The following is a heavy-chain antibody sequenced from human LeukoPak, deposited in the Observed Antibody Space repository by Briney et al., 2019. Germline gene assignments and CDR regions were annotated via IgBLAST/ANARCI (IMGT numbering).Heavy chain of an antibody. CDR3: ASNAYGSGSYRYFDY. CDR2: IYSGGST. CDR1: GFTVSSNY. J-gene: IGHJ4*02. Sequence: GGSLRLSCAASGFTVSSNYMSWVRQAPGKGLEWVSVIYSGGSTYYADSVKGRFTISRDNSKNTLYLQMNSLRAEDTAVYYCASNAYGSGSYRYFDYWGQGTLVTVSS. V-gene: IGHV3-53*01. D-gene: IGHD3-10*01.